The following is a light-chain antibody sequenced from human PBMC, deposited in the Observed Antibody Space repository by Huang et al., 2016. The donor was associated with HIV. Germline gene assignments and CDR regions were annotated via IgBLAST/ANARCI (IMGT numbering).Light chain of an antibody. CDR3: QGSLSIPHT. CDR2: SAS. V-gene: IGKV1-39*01. Sequence: DIQMTQSPSSLSASVGDRVTITFRASENIPRYLTWYQQKPGEPPKILIHSASTLQSLVLSRFSCSGSGTDFTLTITILQPEDFATYYCQGSLSIPHTFGQGTNLEIK. CDR1: ENIPRY. J-gene: IGKJ2*01.